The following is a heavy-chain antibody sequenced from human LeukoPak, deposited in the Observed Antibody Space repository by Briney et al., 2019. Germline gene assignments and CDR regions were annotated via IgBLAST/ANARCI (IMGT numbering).Heavy chain of an antibody. CDR1: GGSISSYY. CDR3: AKTAFGVVS. Sequence: SETLSLTCTISGGSISSYYWSWIRQPPGKGLEWIGCIFYSGSTNYNPSLKSRVTISADTSKNQFSLKLTSVTAADTAVYYCAKTAFGVVSWGQGTLVTVSS. J-gene: IGHJ5*02. D-gene: IGHD3-3*01. V-gene: IGHV4-59*01. CDR2: IFYSGST.